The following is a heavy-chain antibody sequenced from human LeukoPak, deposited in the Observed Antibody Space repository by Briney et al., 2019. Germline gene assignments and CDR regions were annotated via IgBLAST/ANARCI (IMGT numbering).Heavy chain of an antibody. CDR2: VIPIFGTE. V-gene: IGHV1-69*05. D-gene: IGHD6-13*01. CDR3: AIGYSSSWYRDY. Sequence: SVKVSCKASGGPFSSYAISWVRQAPGQGLEWMGGVIPIFGTENYAQKFQGRVTITTDESTGTAYMELSSLRSEDTAVYDCAIGYSSSWYRDYWGQGTLVTVSS. J-gene: IGHJ4*02. CDR1: GGPFSSYA.